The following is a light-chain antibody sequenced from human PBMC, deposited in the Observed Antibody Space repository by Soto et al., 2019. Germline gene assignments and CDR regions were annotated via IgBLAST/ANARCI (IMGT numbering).Light chain of an antibody. V-gene: IGKV3-11*01. CDR2: DAS. CDR3: QQRSNWPLIT. J-gene: IGKJ5*01. CDR1: QSISSY. Sequence: EIVLTHSPGTLSLSPGERATLSCRASQSISSYLAWYQQKPGQAPRLLIYDASTRATGIPARFSGSGSGTDFTLTISSLEPEDFAVYYCQQRSNWPLITFGQGTRLEIK.